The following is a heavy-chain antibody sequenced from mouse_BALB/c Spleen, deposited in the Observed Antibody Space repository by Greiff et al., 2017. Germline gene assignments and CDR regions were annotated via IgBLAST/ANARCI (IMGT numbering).Heavy chain of an antibody. V-gene: IGHV5-6*01. Sequence: EVQLVESGGDLVKPGGSLKLSCAASGFTFSSYGMSWVRQTPDKRLEWVATISSGGSYTYYPDSVKGRFTISRDNAKNTLYLQMSSLKSEDTAMYYCAQNHFDYWGQGTTLTVSS. CDR1: GFTFSSYG. CDR3: AQNHFDY. CDR2: ISSGGSYT. J-gene: IGHJ2*01.